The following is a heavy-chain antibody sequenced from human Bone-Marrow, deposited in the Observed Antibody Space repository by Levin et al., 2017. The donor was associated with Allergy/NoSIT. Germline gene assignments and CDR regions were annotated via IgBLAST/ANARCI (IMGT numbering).Heavy chain of an antibody. Sequence: QPGESLKISCAASGFSFNTYSMNWVRQAPGKGLEWVSHISYSSGTIYYADSVKGRFTISRDNAKNSLYLQMNSLRVDDTAVYYCVRDSYFYGSGSPEFDFWGQGTLVTVSS. CDR3: VRDSYFYGSGSPEFDF. D-gene: IGHD3-10*01. CDR1: GFSFNTYS. V-gene: IGHV3-48*01. J-gene: IGHJ4*02. CDR2: ISYSSGTI.